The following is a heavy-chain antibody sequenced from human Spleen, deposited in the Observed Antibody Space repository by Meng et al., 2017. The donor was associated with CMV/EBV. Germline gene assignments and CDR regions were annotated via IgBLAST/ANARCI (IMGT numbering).Heavy chain of an antibody. J-gene: IGHJ5*02. CDR2: IYWDDDK. D-gene: IGHD3-3*01. CDR1: WFSLSTSGVG. V-gene: IGHV2-5*02. Sequence: QITLKESGPTLVTPTQTLTLTCTFSWFSLSTSGVGVGWIRQPPGKALEWLALIYWDDDKRYSPSLKSRLTITKDTSKNQVVLTMTNMDPVDTATYYCAHAYYDFWSGSEVDWFDPWGQGTLVTVSS. CDR3: AHAYYDFWSGSEVDWFDP.